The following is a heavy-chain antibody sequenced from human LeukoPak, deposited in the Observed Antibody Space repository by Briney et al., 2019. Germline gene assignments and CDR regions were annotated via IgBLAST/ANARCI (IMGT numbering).Heavy chain of an antibody. V-gene: IGHV5-51*01. D-gene: IGHD3-22*01. J-gene: IGHJ4*02. Sequence: GESLKISCKGSGYSFTSYWIGWGRQMPGKGLEWMGIIYPGDSDTRYSPSFQGQVTISADKSISTAYLQWSSLKASDTAMFYCARVPDRSGYFYYFDFWGQGTLVTVSA. CDR3: ARVPDRSGYFYYFDF. CDR1: GYSFTSYW. CDR2: IYPGDSDT.